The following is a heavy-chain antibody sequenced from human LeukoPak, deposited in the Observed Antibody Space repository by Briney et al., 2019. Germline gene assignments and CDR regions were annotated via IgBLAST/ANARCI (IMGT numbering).Heavy chain of an antibody. D-gene: IGHD2-2*01. Sequence: GGSLRLSCAASGLTFNSFAMQWVRQAPGEGLEYVSGISSDGDATYYANSVKERFIISRDNSRNMLYLQMGSLRPEDMAVYYCARADCSSSSCYTVAYWGQGTLVTVSS. J-gene: IGHJ4*02. V-gene: IGHV3-64*01. CDR1: GLTFNSFA. CDR2: ISSDGDAT. CDR3: ARADCSSSSCYTVAY.